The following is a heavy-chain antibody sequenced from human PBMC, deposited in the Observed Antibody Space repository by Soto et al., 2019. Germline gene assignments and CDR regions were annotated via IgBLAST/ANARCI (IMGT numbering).Heavy chain of an antibody. CDR3: AKAYQPDLDWFDP. D-gene: IGHD2-2*01. CDR1: GFTFSSYA. CDR2: ISGSGGST. J-gene: IGHJ5*02. V-gene: IGHV3-23*01. Sequence: GGALRGSCAASGFTFSSYAISWGRQAPGKGLEWVSAISGSGGSTYYADSVKGRFTISRDNSKNTLYLQMNSLRAEDTAVYYCAKAYQPDLDWFDPWGQGTLITVSS.